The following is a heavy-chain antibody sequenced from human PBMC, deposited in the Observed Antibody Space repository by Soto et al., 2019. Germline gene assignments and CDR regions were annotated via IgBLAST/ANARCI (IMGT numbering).Heavy chain of an antibody. CDR2: IYWNDDK. CDR3: AHTNAAGITATFDY. J-gene: IGHJ4*02. Sequence: GSGPTLVNPTQTLTLTCTFSGFSLRSSAGGVGWIRQPPGKALEWLADIYWNDDKRYSPSLKSRLTITKDISKNQVALIMSNMDPVDTARYYCAHTNAAGITATFDYWGQGTLVTVSS. D-gene: IGHD2-15*01. CDR1: GFSLRSSAGG. V-gene: IGHV2-5*01.